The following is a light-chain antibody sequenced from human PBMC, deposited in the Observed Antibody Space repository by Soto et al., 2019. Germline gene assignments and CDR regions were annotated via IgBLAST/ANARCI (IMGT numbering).Light chain of an antibody. Sequence: QSALTQPASVSGSLGQSITISCTGTSSDVGAYNYVSWYQQHPDKAPKLLIFEVTNRPSGVSGRFSGSKSGITASLSISGLQPEDEADYYCTSYSSSSPVLFGGRTQLTVL. V-gene: IGLV2-14*01. CDR1: SSDVGAYNY. CDR2: EVT. CDR3: TSYSSSSPVL. J-gene: IGLJ2*01.